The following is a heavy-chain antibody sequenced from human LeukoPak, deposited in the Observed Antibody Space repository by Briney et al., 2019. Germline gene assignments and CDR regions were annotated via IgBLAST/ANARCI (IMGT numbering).Heavy chain of an antibody. V-gene: IGHV3-23*01. J-gene: IGHJ4*02. CDR3: AKDDYYDSSGNFDY. CDR1: GFTFSSYG. Sequence: GGSLRLSCAASGFTFSSYGMSWVRQAPGKGLEWVSAISGSGGSTYYADSVKGRFTISRDNSKNTLYLQMNSLRAEDTAVYYCAKDDYYDSSGNFDYWGQGTLVTVSS. D-gene: IGHD3-22*01. CDR2: ISGSGGST.